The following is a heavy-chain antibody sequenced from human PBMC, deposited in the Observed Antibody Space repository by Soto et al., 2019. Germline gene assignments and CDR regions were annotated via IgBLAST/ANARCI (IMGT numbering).Heavy chain of an antibody. CDR1: GFTFSEYS. Sequence: GGSLRLSCAASGFTFSEYSMHWVRQAPGKGLQYVSTISSDGDITYYADSVKGRFTISRDNSKNTLYLQMNSLRPEDTAVYYCVKVSTFYDILTGYYSTNFFDPWGQGTLFTVSS. CDR3: VKVSTFYDILTGYYSTNFFDP. V-gene: IGHV3-64D*06. CDR2: ISSDGDIT. J-gene: IGHJ5*02. D-gene: IGHD3-9*01.